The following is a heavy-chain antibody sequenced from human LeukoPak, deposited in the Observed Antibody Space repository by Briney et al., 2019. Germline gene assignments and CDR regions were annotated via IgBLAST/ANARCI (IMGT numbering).Heavy chain of an antibody. CDR1: GYTFTGYY. J-gene: IGHJ3*02. D-gene: IGHD3-22*01. Sequence: RWASVKVSCKASGYTFTGYYMHWVRQAPRQGLEWMGWINTNTGDPTYAQGFTGRFVFSLDTSVSTAYLQISSLKAEDTAVYYCAREETISVIRDDAFDIWGQGTMVTVSS. CDR2: INTNTGDP. CDR3: AREETISVIRDDAFDI. V-gene: IGHV7-4-1*02.